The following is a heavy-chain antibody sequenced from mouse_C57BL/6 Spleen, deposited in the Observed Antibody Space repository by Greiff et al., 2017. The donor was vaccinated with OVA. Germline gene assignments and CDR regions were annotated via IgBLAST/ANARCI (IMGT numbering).Heavy chain of an antibody. V-gene: IGHV5-6*01. CDR1: GFTFSSYG. J-gene: IGHJ2*01. Sequence: EVKLMESGGDLVKPGGSLKLSCAASGFTFSSYGMSWVRQTPDKRLEWVATISSGGSYTYYPDSVKGRFPISRDNAKNTLYLQMSSLKSEDTAMYYCARQRDYYGSSYFDYWGQGTTLTVSS. D-gene: IGHD1-1*01. CDR2: ISSGGSYT. CDR3: ARQRDYYGSSYFDY.